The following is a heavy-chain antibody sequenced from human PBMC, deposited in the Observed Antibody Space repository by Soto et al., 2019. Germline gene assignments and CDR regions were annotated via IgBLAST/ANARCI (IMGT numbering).Heavy chain of an antibody. D-gene: IGHD3-22*01. CDR2: INPNNGGT. V-gene: IGHV1-2*02. CDR3: ALDSSGYYAQYYFDY. Sequence: GASVKVSCKASGYTFTGYYMHWVRQAPGQGLEWMGWINPNNGGTNYAQNFQGRVTMTRDTSISTAYMELSRLRSDDTAVYYCALDSSGYYAQYYFDYWGQGTLVTVSS. CDR1: GYTFTGYY. J-gene: IGHJ4*02.